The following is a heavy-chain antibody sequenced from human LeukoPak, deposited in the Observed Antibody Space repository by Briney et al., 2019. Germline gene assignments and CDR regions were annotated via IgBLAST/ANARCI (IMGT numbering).Heavy chain of an antibody. CDR2: IYHSGST. D-gene: IGHD2-15*01. V-gene: IGHV4-30-2*01. CDR1: GGSISSGGYS. J-gene: IGHJ3*02. CDR3: ASSERGRYCSGGSCQPDAFDI. Sequence: SETLSLTCAVSGGSISSGGYSWSWIRQPPGKGLEWIGYIYHSGSTYYNPSLKSRVTISVDRSNNQFSLKLSSVTAADTAVYYCASSERGRYCSGGSCQPDAFDIWGQGTMVTVSS.